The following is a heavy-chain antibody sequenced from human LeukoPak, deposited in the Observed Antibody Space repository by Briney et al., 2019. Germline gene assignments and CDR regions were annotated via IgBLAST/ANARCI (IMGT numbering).Heavy chain of an antibody. V-gene: IGHV4-39*01. CDR1: GGSISSSSYY. J-gene: IGHJ6*02. CDR2: IYYSGST. CDR3: AGTPSDYDILTGYPYYYYGMDV. D-gene: IGHD3-9*01. Sequence: SETLSLTCTVSGGSISSSSYYWGWIRQPPGKGLEWIGSIYYSGSTYYNPSLKSRVTISVDTSKNQFSLKLSSVTAADTAVYYCAGTPSDYDILTGYPYYYYGMDVWGQGTTVTVSS.